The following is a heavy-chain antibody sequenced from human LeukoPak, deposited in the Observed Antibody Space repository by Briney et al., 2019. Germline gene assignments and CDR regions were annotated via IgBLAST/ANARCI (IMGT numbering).Heavy chain of an antibody. V-gene: IGHV4-4*07. CDR3: ARSAGTWIQLWLLQYYFDY. Sequence: SETLSLTCTVSGVSISSYYWTWIRQSAGKGLEWIGRIYTSGSTYYNPSLKSRVSMSVDTSKNQFSLQLNSVTPEDTAVYYCARSAGTWIQLWLLQYYFDYWGQGTLVTVSS. D-gene: IGHD5-18*01. J-gene: IGHJ4*02. CDR2: IYTSGST. CDR1: GVSISSYY.